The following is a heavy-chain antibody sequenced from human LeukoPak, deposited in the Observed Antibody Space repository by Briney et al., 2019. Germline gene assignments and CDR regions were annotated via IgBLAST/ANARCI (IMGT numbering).Heavy chain of an antibody. Sequence: GGSLRLSCEASGFTFSSYAMHWVRQAPGKGLEWVAVISYDGSHKYYADSVKGRFTISGDNSKNTLFLQMNSLRGEDTAVYFCAKHLNLDYDYWGQGTLVTVSS. CDR1: GFTFSSYA. CDR2: ISYDGSHK. CDR3: AKHLNLDYDY. D-gene: IGHD3/OR15-3a*01. V-gene: IGHV3-30-3*01. J-gene: IGHJ4*02.